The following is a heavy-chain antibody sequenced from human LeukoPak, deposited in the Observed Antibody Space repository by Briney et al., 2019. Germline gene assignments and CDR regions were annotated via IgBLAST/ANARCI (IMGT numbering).Heavy chain of an antibody. CDR3: ARGAAALSNY. D-gene: IGHD2-2*01. Sequence: PSETLSLTCAVYGGSFSGYYWSWIRQPPGKGLEWIGEINHSGSTNYNPSLKSRVTISVDTSKNQFSLKLSSVTAADMAVYYCARGAAALSNYWGHGTLVTVSS. CDR2: INHSGST. J-gene: IGHJ4*01. V-gene: IGHV4-34*01. CDR1: GGSFSGYY.